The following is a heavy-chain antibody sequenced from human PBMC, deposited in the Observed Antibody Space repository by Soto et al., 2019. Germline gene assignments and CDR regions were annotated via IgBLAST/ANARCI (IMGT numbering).Heavy chain of an antibody. Sequence: PSETLYLTCTVSGGSISSYYWSWIRQPPGKGLEWIGYIYYSGNTNYNPSLKSRVTISVDTPKNQFSLKLTSVTAADTAVYYCARGVATIGPWGQGTLVTVSS. CDR3: ARGVATIGP. J-gene: IGHJ5*02. CDR1: GGSISSYY. V-gene: IGHV4-59*01. CDR2: IYYSGNT. D-gene: IGHD5-12*01.